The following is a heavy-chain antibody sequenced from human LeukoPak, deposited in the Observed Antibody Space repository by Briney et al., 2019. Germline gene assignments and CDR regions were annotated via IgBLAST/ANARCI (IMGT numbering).Heavy chain of an antibody. V-gene: IGHV1-46*01. CDR1: GYTFTGYY. Sequence: ASVKVSCKASGYTFTGYYMHWVRQAPGQGLEWMGIINPSGGSTSYAQKFQGRVTMTRDMSTSTVYMELSSLRSEDTAVYYCARVLADTAMVPAYYFDYWGQGTLVTVSS. D-gene: IGHD5-18*01. J-gene: IGHJ4*02. CDR2: INPSGGST. CDR3: ARVLADTAMVPAYYFDY.